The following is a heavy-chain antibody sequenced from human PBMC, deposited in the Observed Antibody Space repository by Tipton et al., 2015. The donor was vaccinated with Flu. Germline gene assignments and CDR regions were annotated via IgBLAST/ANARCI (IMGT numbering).Heavy chain of an antibody. CDR2: IKSKTDRGTR. CDR3: TAGVGATDHDY. CDR1: GLTFSEAW. J-gene: IGHJ4*02. D-gene: IGHD1-26*01. V-gene: IGHV3-15*01. Sequence: SLRLSCVVSGLTFSEAWMSWVRQAPGKGLEWVGRIKSKTDRGTRDFAAPVRGRFSISRDDSKNTVYLQMNSLKTEDTAVYYCTAGVGATDHDYWGQGTLVTVSS.